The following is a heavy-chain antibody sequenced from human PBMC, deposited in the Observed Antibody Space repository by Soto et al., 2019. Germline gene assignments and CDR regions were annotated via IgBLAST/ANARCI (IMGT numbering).Heavy chain of an antibody. CDR3: AHRATYSSGLGY. J-gene: IGHJ4*02. V-gene: IGHV2-5*02. CDR2: IYWDDDK. Sequence: QITLKASGPTLVKPTQTLTLTCTFSGFSLSTSGVGVRWIRQPPVKALEWLALIYWDDDKRYSPSLKSRLTITKYTSKDQVVLTMTNMDPVDTATDYCAHRATYSSGLGYWGQGTLVTVSS. CDR1: GFSLSTSGVG. D-gene: IGHD6-19*01.